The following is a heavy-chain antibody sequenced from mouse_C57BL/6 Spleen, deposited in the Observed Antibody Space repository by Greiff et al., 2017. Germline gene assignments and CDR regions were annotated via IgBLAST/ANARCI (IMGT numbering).Heavy chain of an antibody. V-gene: IGHV1-55*01. D-gene: IGHD2-5*01. J-gene: IGHJ3*01. CDR1: GYTFTSYW. Sequence: QVQLQQPGAELVKPGASVKMSCKASGYTFTSYWITWVKQRPGQGLEWIGDNYPGSGSTNYNEKFKSKATLTVDTSSSTAYMQLSSLTSEDSAVYYCAREGSNYLRAWFAYWGQGTLVTVSA. CDR3: AREGSNYLRAWFAY. CDR2: NYPGSGST.